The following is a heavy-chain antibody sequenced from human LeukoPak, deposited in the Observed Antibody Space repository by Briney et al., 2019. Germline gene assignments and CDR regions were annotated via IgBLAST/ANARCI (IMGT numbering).Heavy chain of an antibody. CDR3: AAGYISGWYLISGMDV. D-gene: IGHD6-19*01. J-gene: IGHJ6*02. CDR2: ISSSSSTI. V-gene: IGHV3-48*04. CDR1: GFTFSSYS. Sequence: PGGSLRLSCAASGFTFSSYSMNWVRQAPGKGLEWVSYISSSSSTIYYADSVKGRFTISRDNAKNSLYLQMNSLRAEDTAVYYCAAGYISGWYLISGMDVWGQGTTVTVSS.